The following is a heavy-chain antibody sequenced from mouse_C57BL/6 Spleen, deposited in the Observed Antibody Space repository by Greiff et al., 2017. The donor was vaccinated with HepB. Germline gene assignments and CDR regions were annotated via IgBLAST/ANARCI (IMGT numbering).Heavy chain of an antibody. V-gene: IGHV1-5*01. J-gene: IGHJ1*03. CDR3: TGDRYGSSYRYFDV. CDR2: IYPGNSDT. CDR1: GYTFTSYW. D-gene: IGHD1-1*01. Sequence: EVQLQQPGTVLVRPGASVKMSCKTSGYTFTSYWMHWVKQRPGQGREWIGAIYPGNSDTSYNQKFKGKAKLTAVTSASTAYMRLSSLTNEDSAVYYCTGDRYGSSYRYFDVWGTGTTVTVSS.